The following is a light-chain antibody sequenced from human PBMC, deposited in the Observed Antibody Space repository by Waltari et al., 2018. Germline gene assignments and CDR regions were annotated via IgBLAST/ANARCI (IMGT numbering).Light chain of an antibody. Sequence: QSVLTQPPSTSGTPGQRVTISCSGSTSNIGNNFVYWYQQLPGTAPKLLIYRNNQRPSGVPDRSSGAKSGTSAFLAIKGLRSEDEADYYCAAWDDKMSGPWVFGGGTKLTVL. CDR1: TSNIGNNF. J-gene: IGLJ3*02. CDR3: AAWDDKMSGPWV. CDR2: RNN. V-gene: IGLV1-47*01.